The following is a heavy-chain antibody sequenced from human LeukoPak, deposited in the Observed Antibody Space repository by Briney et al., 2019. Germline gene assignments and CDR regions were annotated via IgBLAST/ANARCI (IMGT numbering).Heavy chain of an antibody. D-gene: IGHD4-11*01. J-gene: IGHJ4*02. V-gene: IGHV3-23*01. CDR1: GFTISSNA. CDR3: AKEPTGYFDY. Sequence: PGGSLRLSCAASGFTISSNAMSWVRQAPGKGLEWVSAIGSRGSTYYTDSVKGRFTISRDNSKNTLYLQMNSLRAEDSAVYYCAKEPTGYFDYWGQGTLVTVSS. CDR2: IGSRGST.